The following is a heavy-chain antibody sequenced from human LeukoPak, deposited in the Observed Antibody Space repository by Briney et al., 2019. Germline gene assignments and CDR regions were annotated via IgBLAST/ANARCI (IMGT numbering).Heavy chain of an antibody. D-gene: IGHD3-22*01. J-gene: IGHJ4*02. CDR2: INPNSGGT. CDR3: ASTTYDSSGYISY. CDR1: GYTFTGYY. Sequence: ASVKVSCKASGYTFTGYYMHWVRQAPGQGLEWMGRINPNSGGTNYAQKFQGRVTMTRDTSISTAYMELSRLRSDDTAVYYCASTTYDSSGYISYWGQGTLVTVSS. V-gene: IGHV1-2*06.